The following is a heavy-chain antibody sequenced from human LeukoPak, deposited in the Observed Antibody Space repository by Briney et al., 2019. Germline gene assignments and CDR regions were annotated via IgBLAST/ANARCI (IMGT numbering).Heavy chain of an antibody. J-gene: IGHJ3*02. Sequence: ASVKVSCKASGYTFTSYAMNWVRQAPGQGLEWMGWISGYNGDTSYAQKLQGRVTMTTDTSTTTVYMELRSLKSDDTAMYYCSTGYSSGHDAFDIWGQGTMVTVSS. V-gene: IGHV1-18*01. D-gene: IGHD6-19*01. CDR1: GYTFTSYA. CDR3: STGYSSGHDAFDI. CDR2: ISGYNGDT.